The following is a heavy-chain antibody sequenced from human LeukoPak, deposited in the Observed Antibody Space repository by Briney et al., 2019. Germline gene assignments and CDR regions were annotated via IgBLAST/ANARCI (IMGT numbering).Heavy chain of an antibody. Sequence: GGSLRLSCAASGFSFNNAWMSWVRQAPGKGLEWVAVISYDGSNKYYADSVKGRFTISRDNSKNTLYLQMNSLRAEDTAVYYCAKGHGYSYGTYFDYWGQGTLVTVSS. J-gene: IGHJ4*02. V-gene: IGHV3-30*18. CDR2: ISYDGSNK. CDR3: AKGHGYSYGTYFDY. D-gene: IGHD5-18*01. CDR1: GFSFNNAW.